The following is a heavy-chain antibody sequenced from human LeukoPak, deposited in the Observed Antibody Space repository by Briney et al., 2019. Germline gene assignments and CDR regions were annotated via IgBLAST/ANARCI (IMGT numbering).Heavy chain of an antibody. CDR1: GGTFSSYA. D-gene: IGHD1-26*01. CDR3: AREYRRTGGGMDV. V-gene: IGHV1-69*01. J-gene: IGHJ6*02. Sequence: SVKVSCKASGGTFSSYAISWVRQAPGQGLEWMGGIIPIFGTANYAQKFQGRVTITADESTSTAYMELSSLRSEDTAVYYRAREYRRTGGGMDVWGQGTTVTVSS. CDR2: IIPIFGTA.